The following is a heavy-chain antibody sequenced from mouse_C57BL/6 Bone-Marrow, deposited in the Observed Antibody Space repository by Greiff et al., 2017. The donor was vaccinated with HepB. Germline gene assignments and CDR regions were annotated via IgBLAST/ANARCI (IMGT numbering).Heavy chain of an antibody. CDR1: GFNIKDYY. CDR2: IDPEDGET. J-gene: IGHJ3*01. CDR3: AYSYVRFAY. Sequence: EVKLVESGAELVKPGASVKLSCTASGFNIKDYYMHWVKQRTEQGLEWIGRIDPEDGETKYAPKFQGKATITADTSSNTAYLQLSSLTSEDTAVYYCAYSYVRFAYWGQGTLVTVSA. V-gene: IGHV14-2*01. D-gene: IGHD1-1*01.